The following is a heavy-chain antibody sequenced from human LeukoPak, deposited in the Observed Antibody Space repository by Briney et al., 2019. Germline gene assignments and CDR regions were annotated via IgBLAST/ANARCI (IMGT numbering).Heavy chain of an antibody. D-gene: IGHD2-2*01. V-gene: IGHV3-74*01. CDR3: ARVGTRVVPAAKGYFDY. CDR1: GFTFSSYW. CDR2: INSDGSST. J-gene: IGHJ4*02. Sequence: GGSLRLSCAASGFTFSSYWMHWVRQAPGKGLVWVSRINSDGSSTSYADSVKGRFTISRDNAKNTLYLQMNSLRAEDTAVYYCARVGTRVVPAAKGYFDYWGRGTLVTVSS.